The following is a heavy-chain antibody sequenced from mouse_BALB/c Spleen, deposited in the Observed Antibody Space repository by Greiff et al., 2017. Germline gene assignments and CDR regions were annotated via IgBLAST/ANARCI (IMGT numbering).Heavy chain of an antibody. CDR3: ARGDDYGTSSYWYFDV. J-gene: IGHJ1*01. CDR2: ISDGGSYT. D-gene: IGHD1-1*01. V-gene: IGHV5-4*02. Sequence: EVKLMESGGGLVKPGGSLKLSCAASGFTFSDYYMSWVRQTPEKRLEWVATISDGGSYTYYPDSVKGRFTISRDNAKNNLYLEMSSLKSEDTAMYYSARGDDYGTSSYWYFDVWGAGTTVTVSS. CDR1: GFTFSDYY.